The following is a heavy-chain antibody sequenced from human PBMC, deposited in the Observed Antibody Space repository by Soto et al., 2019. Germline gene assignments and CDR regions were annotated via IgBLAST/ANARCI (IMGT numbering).Heavy chain of an antibody. CDR2: TYYRSKWYN. J-gene: IGHJ6*02. CDR3: ARGESIAVAGDYYYYGMDV. Sequence: SQTLSLTCAISGDSVSSNSAAWNWIRQSPSRGLEWLGRTYYRSKWYNDYAVSVKSRITINPDTPKNQFSLQLNSVTPEDTAVYYCARGESIAVAGDYYYYGMDVWGQGTTVTVSS. CDR1: GDSVSSNSAA. D-gene: IGHD6-19*01. V-gene: IGHV6-1*01.